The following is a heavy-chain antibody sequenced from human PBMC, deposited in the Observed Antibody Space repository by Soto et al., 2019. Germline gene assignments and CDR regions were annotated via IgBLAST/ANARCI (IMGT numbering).Heavy chain of an antibody. CDR3: AKARGYNFNGNRGMDV. Sequence: PGGSLRLSCVASGFTFSSFAMHWVRQAPGKGLEWVAVISYDGSNAYYTDSVKGRFTISRDNSKDTLYLQVNSLREEDTAMYYCAKARGYNFNGNRGMDVWGQGTPVTVS. V-gene: IGHV3-30-3*01. CDR2: ISYDGSNA. D-gene: IGHD6-25*01. J-gene: IGHJ6*02. CDR1: GFTFSSFA.